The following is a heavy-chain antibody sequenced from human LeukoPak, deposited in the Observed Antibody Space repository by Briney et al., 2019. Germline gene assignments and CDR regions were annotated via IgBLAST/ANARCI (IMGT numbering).Heavy chain of an antibody. Sequence: SETLSLTCTVSGGSIGTYYWSWIRQPPGKGLEWIGEINHSGSTNYNPSLKSRVTISVDTSKNQFSLKLSSVTAADTAVYYCARGSTVTFYYYYYYYMDVWGKGTTVTVSS. CDR2: INHSGST. J-gene: IGHJ6*03. CDR3: ARGSTVTFYYYYYYYMDV. V-gene: IGHV4-34*01. CDR1: GGSIGTYY. D-gene: IGHD4-11*01.